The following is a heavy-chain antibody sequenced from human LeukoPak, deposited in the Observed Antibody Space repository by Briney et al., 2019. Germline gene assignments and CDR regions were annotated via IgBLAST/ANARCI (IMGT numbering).Heavy chain of an antibody. CDR2: INHSGST. J-gene: IGHJ6*03. V-gene: IGHV4-34*01. CDR1: GGSFSGYY. D-gene: IGHD2-15*01. Sequence: SETLSLTCAVYGGSFSGYYWSWIRQPPGKGLEWIGEINHSGSTNYNPSLKSRVTISADTSKNQFSLTLSSVTAADTAVYYCVAAPYYYYYMDVWGKGTTVTVSS. CDR3: VAAPYYYYYMDV.